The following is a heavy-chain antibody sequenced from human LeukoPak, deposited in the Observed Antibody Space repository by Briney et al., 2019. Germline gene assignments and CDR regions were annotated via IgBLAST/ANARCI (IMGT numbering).Heavy chain of an antibody. Sequence: GGSLRLSCVASGFTFSSYAMSWVRQAPGKGLEWVGRIKSKTDGGTTDYAAPVKGRFTISRDDSKNTLYLQMNSLKTEDTAVYYCTTDWSPVGATLFDYWGQGTLVTVSS. D-gene: IGHD1-26*01. V-gene: IGHV3-15*01. CDR2: IKSKTDGGTT. CDR3: TTDWSPVGATLFDY. CDR1: GFTFSSYA. J-gene: IGHJ4*02.